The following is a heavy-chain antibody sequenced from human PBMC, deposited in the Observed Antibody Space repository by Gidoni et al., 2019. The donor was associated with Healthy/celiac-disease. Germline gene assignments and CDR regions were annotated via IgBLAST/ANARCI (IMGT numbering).Heavy chain of an antibody. D-gene: IGHD5-12*01. V-gene: IGHV4-34*01. CDR3: ARAGGVEMATIYAFDI. Sequence: QVQLQQGGAGLLKPSETLSLTCAVYGGSFSGYYWSWIRQPPGKGLEWIGEINHSGSTNYNPSLKSRVTISVDTSKNQFSLKLSSVTAADTAVYYCARAGGVEMATIYAFDIWGQGTMVTVSS. CDR1: GGSFSGYY. J-gene: IGHJ3*02. CDR2: INHSGST.